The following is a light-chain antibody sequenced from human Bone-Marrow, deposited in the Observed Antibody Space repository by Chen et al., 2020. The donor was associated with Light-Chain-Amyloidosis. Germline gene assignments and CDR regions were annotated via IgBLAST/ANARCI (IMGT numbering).Light chain of an antibody. J-gene: IGKJ2*01. V-gene: IGKV1-33*01. CDR2: DTS. CDR1: QDISSS. Sequence: DIQMTQSSSSLSASVGDRVTITCQVSQDISSSLNWYQQKQGEAPKLLIYDTSILETGVPSRFRGSGSGTHFTFTISSLQSEDFATYYCQQCDNIPYTFGQGTKLEIK. CDR3: QQCDNIPYT.